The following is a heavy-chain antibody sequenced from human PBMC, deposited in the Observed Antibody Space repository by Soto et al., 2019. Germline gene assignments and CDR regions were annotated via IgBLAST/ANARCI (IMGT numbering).Heavy chain of an antibody. CDR1: GFTVSSNY. V-gene: IGHV3-66*01. D-gene: IGHD5-12*01. Sequence: EVQLVESGGGLVQPGGSLRLSCAASGFTVSSNYMSWVRQAPGKGLEWVSVIYSGGSTYYADSVKGRFTISRDNSKNTLYLQMNSLRAEDTAVYYCARAALGYKAHFYGMDVWGQGTTVTVSS. J-gene: IGHJ6*02. CDR2: IYSGGST. CDR3: ARAALGYKAHFYGMDV.